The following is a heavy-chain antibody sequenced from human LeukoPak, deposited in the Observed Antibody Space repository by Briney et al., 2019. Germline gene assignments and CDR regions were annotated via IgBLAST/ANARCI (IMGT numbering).Heavy chain of an antibody. CDR1: GGTFSSYA. CDR3: ARDSEVTGPNQYFDY. CDR2: IIPIFGTA. Sequence: SVKVSCKASGGTFSSYAISRVRQAPGQGLEWMGRIIPIFGTANYAQKFQGRVTITTDESTSTAYVELSSLRSEDTAVYYCARDSEVTGPNQYFDYWGQGTLVTVSS. D-gene: IGHD1-20*01. V-gene: IGHV1-69*05. J-gene: IGHJ4*02.